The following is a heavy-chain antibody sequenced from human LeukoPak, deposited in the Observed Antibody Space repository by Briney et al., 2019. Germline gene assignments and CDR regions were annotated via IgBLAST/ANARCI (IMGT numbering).Heavy chain of an antibody. Sequence: ASVKASCKASGGTFSSYAISWVRQAPGQGLEWMGGIIPIFGTANYAQKFQGRVTITTDESTSPAYMELSSLRSEDTAVYYCARGSAYFDYWGQGTLVTVSS. CDR2: IIPIFGTA. CDR1: GGTFSSYA. J-gene: IGHJ4*02. V-gene: IGHV1-69*05. CDR3: ARGSAYFDY.